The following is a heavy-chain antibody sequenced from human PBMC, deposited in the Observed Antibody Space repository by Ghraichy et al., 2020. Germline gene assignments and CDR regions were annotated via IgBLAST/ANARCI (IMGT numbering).Heavy chain of an antibody. D-gene: IGHD6-6*01. J-gene: IGHJ2*01. Sequence: SETLSLTCTVSGGSISNSYYYWGWIRQPPGKGLEWIGNIFYSGTTYYNPSLRGRVAVSVDTSKNQISLKLSSVTAADTAVYYCASLIAASDHWYFHLWGRGTLVTVSS. CDR2: IFYSGTT. CDR3: ASLIAASDHWYFHL. CDR1: GGSISNSYYY. V-gene: IGHV4-39*07.